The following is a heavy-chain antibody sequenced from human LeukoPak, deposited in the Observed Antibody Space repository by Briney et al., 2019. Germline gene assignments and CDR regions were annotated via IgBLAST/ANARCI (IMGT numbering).Heavy chain of an antibody. CDR1: GCTFTGYY. CDR2: INPSGGST. Sequence: ASVKVSCKASGCTFTGYYMHWVRQAPGQGLEWMGIINPSGGSTSYAQKFQGRVTMTRDTSTSTVYMELSSLRSEDTAVYYCARADHYYGSGYYFDYWGQGTLVTVSS. V-gene: IGHV1-46*01. J-gene: IGHJ4*02. CDR3: ARADHYYGSGYYFDY. D-gene: IGHD3-10*01.